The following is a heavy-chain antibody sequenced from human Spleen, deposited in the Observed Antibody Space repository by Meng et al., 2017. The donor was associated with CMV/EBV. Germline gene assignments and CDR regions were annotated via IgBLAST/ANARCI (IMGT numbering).Heavy chain of an antibody. CDR3: ARVIIAAAARLDY. CDR1: GYTINRHT. Sequence: KAAGYTINRHTITWVRQAPGQGLEWMGWIRTYNVNTNYAQKLKGRVTMTTDTSTSTVYMELRSLRSDDTAVYYCARVIIAAAARLDYWGQGTLVTVSS. D-gene: IGHD6-25*01. J-gene: IGHJ4*02. V-gene: IGHV1-18*01. CDR2: IRTYNVNT.